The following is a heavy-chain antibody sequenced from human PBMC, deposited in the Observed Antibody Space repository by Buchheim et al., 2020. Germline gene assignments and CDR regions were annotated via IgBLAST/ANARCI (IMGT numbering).Heavy chain of an antibody. V-gene: IGHV3-30*18. CDR1: GFTFSSYG. CDR2: ISYDGSNK. D-gene: IGHD6-6*01. CDR3: AKDRASIAARPLVPYY. J-gene: IGHJ4*02. Sequence: QVQLVESGGGVVQPGRSLRLSCAASGFTFSSYGMHWVRQAPGKGLEWVAVISYDGSNKYYADSVKGRFTISRDNSKNTLYLQMNSLRAEDTAVYYCAKDRASIAARPLVPYYWGQGTL.